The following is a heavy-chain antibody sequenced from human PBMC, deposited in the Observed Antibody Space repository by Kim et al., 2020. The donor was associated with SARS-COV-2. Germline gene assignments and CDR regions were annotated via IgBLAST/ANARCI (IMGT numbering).Heavy chain of an antibody. J-gene: IGHJ4*02. CDR1: GFTFSSYA. V-gene: IGHV3-30-3*01. CDR3: ASISVGYCSSTSCYTDY. CDR2: ISYDGSNK. Sequence: GGSLRLSCAASGFTFSSYAMHWVRQAPGKGLEWVAVISYDGSNKYYADSVKGRFTISRDNSKNTLYLQMNSLRAEDTAVYYCASISVGYCSSTSCYTDYWGQGTLVTVSS. D-gene: IGHD2-2*02.